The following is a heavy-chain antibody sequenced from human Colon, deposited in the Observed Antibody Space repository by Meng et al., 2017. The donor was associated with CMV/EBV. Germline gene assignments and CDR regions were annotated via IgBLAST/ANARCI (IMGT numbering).Heavy chain of an antibody. CDR3: AKDLFRGGVRGVPAA. Sequence: GESLKISCAASGFTFSSYGMHWVRQAPGKGLEGVAFIRYDGSNKYYADSVKGRFTISRDNSKNTLYLQMNSLRAEDTAVYYCAKDLFRGGVRGVPAAWGQGTLVTVSS. D-gene: IGHD3-10*01. CDR2: IRYDGSNK. V-gene: IGHV3-30*02. CDR1: GFTFSSYG. J-gene: IGHJ5*02.